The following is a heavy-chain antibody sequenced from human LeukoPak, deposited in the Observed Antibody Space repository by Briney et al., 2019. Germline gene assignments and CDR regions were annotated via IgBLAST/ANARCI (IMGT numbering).Heavy chain of an antibody. CDR2: IHYSGTT. V-gene: IGHV4-39*07. CDR1: GGSISSGNYY. CDR3: ARGSDFGGRAFDI. Sequence: SETLSLTCTVSGGSISSGNYYWGWIRQPPGKGLDWIASIHYSGTTYYNPSLKSPVTISLDTSKNQFSLKLTSVIAADTAAFYCARGSDFGGRAFDIWGQGTMVTVSS. D-gene: IGHD4-23*01. J-gene: IGHJ3*02.